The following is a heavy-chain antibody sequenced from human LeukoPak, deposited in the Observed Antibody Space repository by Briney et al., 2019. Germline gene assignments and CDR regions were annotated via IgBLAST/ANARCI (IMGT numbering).Heavy chain of an antibody. Sequence: PGGSLRLSCAVSGFTFRSYAMTWVRQAPGKGPEWVSAISTGGGNTDYADSVKGRFTVSRDNSNNTLYLQMNSLRAEDTAVYYCVKVMTPYCSSPTCFIFDYWGLGILVTVSS. CDR2: ISTGGGNT. CDR1: GFTFRSYA. D-gene: IGHD2-2*01. J-gene: IGHJ4*02. V-gene: IGHV3-23*01. CDR3: VKVMTPYCSSPTCFIFDY.